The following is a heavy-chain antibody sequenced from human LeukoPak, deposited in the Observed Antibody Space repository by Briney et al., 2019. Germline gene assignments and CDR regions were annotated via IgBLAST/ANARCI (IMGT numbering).Heavy chain of an antibody. J-gene: IGHJ5*02. CDR2: IDKKDNLYAT. CDR3: TRDRGTYNWFDL. V-gene: IGHV3-73*01. Sequence: GGSLNLSCAASGFTFSGSAVHWVRQSSGKGLEWVGHIDKKDNLYATAYAESVKGRFTISRDDSKDTAFLHMDSLKTEDTALYYCTRDRGTYNWFDLWGQGTLVTVSS. CDR1: GFTFSGSA. D-gene: IGHD2-15*01.